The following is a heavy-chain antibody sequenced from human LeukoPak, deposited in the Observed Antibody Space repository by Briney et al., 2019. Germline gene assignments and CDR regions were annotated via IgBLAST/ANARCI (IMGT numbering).Heavy chain of an antibody. V-gene: IGHV3-9*01. CDR1: GFTFDDYA. CDR3: AKNVGSSSWYGLYFDY. J-gene: IGHJ4*02. CDR2: ISWNSGSI. Sequence: SLRLSCAASGFTFDDYAMHWVRQAPGKGLEWVSGISWNSGSIGYADSVKGRFTISRDNVKNSLYLQMNSLRAEDTALYYCAKNVGSSSWYGLYFDYWGQGTLVTVSS. D-gene: IGHD6-13*01.